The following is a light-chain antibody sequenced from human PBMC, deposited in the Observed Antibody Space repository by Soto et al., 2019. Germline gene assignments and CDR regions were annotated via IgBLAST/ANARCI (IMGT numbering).Light chain of an antibody. CDR1: QSVSSY. CDR2: DAS. J-gene: IGKJ2*01. V-gene: IGKV3-11*01. CDR3: QQRSNWYT. Sequence: EIVLTQSPATLSLSPGERATLSCRASQSVSSYLAWYQQKPGQAPRLLIYDASNRATGIPARFSGSGSGAAFPRRISGLAPADFAVYYCQQRSNWYTFGQGTKLEIK.